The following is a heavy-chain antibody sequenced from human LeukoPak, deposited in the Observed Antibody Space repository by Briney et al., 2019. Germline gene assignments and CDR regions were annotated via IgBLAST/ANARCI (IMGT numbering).Heavy chain of an antibody. CDR2: MSTSDSPI. CDR3: ARELNGAFDP. CDR1: GITFSSYA. Sequence: GGSLRLSCAASGITFSSYAMNWVRQAPGKGLEWVSYMSTSDSPIYYTDSVKGRFTISRDNAKNSLYLQMNSLRASDTAVYYCARELNGAFDPWGQGTLVTVSS. V-gene: IGHV3-48*04. J-gene: IGHJ5*02. D-gene: IGHD1-1*01.